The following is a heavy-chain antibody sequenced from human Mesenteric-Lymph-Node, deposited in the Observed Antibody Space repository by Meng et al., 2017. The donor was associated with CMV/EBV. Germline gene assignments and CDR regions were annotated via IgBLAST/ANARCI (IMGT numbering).Heavy chain of an antibody. J-gene: IGHJ6*02. V-gene: IGHV3-20*04. D-gene: IGHD3/OR15-3a*01. CDR2: INWNGAVK. CDR3: TRDDFWTSYPRYGMDV. Sequence: GESLKISCVASGFTFDDHGMSWVRQAPGRGLEWVSGINWNGAVKGYGDSVKGRFTISRDNAKNSQYLQMNRLRADDTALYYCTRDDFWTSYPRYGMDVWGQGTPVTVSS. CDR1: GFTFDDHG.